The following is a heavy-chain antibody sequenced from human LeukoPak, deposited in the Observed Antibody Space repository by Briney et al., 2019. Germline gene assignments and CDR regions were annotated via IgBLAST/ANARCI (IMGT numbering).Heavy chain of an antibody. CDR1: GYTFTSYG. Sequence: VASVKVSCKASGYTFTSYGISWVRQAPGQGLEWMGWISAYNGNTNYAQKLQGRVTMTTDTSTSTAYMELRSLRSDDTAVYYCATVLAARSWLDPWGQGTLVTVSS. CDR3: ATVLAARSWLDP. D-gene: IGHD6-6*01. CDR2: ISAYNGNT. V-gene: IGHV1-18*01. J-gene: IGHJ5*02.